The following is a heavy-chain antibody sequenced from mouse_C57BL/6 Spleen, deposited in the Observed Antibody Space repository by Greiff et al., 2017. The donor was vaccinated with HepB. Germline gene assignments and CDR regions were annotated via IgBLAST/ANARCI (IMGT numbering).Heavy chain of an antibody. CDR1: GYTFTSYW. V-gene: IGHV1-55*01. Sequence: VKLMESGAELVKPGASVKMSCKASGYTFTSYWITWVKQRPGQGLEWIGDIYPGSGSTNYNEKFKSKATLTVDTSSSTAYMQLSSLTSEDSAVYYCASLDYGSSSYFDYWGQGTTLTVSS. D-gene: IGHD1-1*01. CDR2: IYPGSGST. CDR3: ASLDYGSSSYFDY. J-gene: IGHJ2*01.